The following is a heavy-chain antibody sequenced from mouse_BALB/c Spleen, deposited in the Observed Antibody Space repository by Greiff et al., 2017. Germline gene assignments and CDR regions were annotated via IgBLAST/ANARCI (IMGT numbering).Heavy chain of an antibody. V-gene: IGHV2-9*02. Sequence: VQLVESGPGLVAPSQSLSITCTVSGFSLTSYGVHWVRQPPGKGLEWLGVIWAGGSTNYNSALMSRLSISKDNSKSQVFLKMNSLQTDDTAMYYCARGDYGRYFDVWGAGTTVTVSS. D-gene: IGHD1-2*01. CDR2: IWAGGST. J-gene: IGHJ1*01. CDR1: GFSLTSYG. CDR3: ARGDYGRYFDV.